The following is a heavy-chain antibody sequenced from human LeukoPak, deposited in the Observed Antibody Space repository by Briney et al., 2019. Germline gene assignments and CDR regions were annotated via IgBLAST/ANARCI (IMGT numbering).Heavy chain of an antibody. J-gene: IGHJ4*02. CDR2: ISSSGSTI. V-gene: IGHV3-48*03. CDR3: ARENSGYDFFDY. Sequence: AGGSLRLSCAASGFTFSSYEMNWVRQAPGKGLEWVSYISSSGSTIYYADSVKGRFTISRDNAKNSLYLQMNSLRAEDTAVYYCARENSGYDFFDYWGQGTLVTVSS. D-gene: IGHD5-12*01. CDR1: GFTFSSYE.